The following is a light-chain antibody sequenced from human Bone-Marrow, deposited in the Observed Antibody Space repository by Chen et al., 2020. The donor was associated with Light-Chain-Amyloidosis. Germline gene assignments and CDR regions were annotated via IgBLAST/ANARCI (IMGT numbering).Light chain of an antibody. CDR1: ALPDQY. J-gene: IGLJ3*02. CDR2: KDS. V-gene: IGLV3-25*03. CDR3: QPADSTGIYRV. Sequence: YELTQPPSVSVSPGQTARITCSGDALPDQYAYWYQQKAGQAPVLVINKDSERPSGIPERVSGSSSGTTVTLTISGVQAEDEAVYYCQPADSTGIYRVFGGGTKLTVL.